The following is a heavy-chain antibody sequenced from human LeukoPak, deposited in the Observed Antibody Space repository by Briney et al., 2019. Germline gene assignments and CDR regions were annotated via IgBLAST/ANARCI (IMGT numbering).Heavy chain of an antibody. CDR1: XFTFSSYA. CDR3: XXXXXXNYHGLNAFDI. J-gene: IGHJ3*02. D-gene: IGHD1-7*01. Sequence: CAASXFTFSSYAMHWVRQAPGKGLEYVSAISSNGGSTYYANSVKGRFTISRDNSKNTLYIQMGRLRAEDMGVYYCXXXXXXNYHGLNAFDIWGQGTMVTVSS. CDR2: ISSNGGST. V-gene: IGHV3-64*01.